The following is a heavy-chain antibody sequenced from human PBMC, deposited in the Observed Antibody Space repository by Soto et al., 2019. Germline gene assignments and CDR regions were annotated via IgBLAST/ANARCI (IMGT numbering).Heavy chain of an antibody. CDR3: ARGSPGYCGGDCYFDI. CDR2: MNPNSGNT. J-gene: IGHJ4*02. Sequence: AASVKVSCKASGYTFTSYDINWVRQATGQGLEWMGWMNPNSGNTVYAQKFQGRVTMTRSTSISTAYMELSSLRSEDTAVYYCARGSPGYCGGDCYFDIWAQGTLVTVSS. CDR1: GYTFTSYD. D-gene: IGHD2-21*01. V-gene: IGHV1-8*01.